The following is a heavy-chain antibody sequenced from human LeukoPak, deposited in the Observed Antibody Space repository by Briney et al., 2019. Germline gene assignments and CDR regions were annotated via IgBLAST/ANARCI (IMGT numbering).Heavy chain of an antibody. CDR2: ISGSGGST. D-gene: IGHD2-15*01. CDR3: LGYCSGNNCYSGGY. J-gene: IGHJ4*02. Sequence: PGGSLRLSCAASGFTFSSYAMSWVRQAPGKGLEWVSAISGSGGSTYYADSVKGRFTISRDNSKNTQSLQMYSLRAEDTAVYYCLGYCSGNNCYSGGYWGQGTLVTVSS. CDR1: GFTFSSYA. V-gene: IGHV3-23*01.